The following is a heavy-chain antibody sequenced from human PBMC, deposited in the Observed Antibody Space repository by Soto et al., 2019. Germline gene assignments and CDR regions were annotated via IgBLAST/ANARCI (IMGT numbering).Heavy chain of an antibody. J-gene: IGHJ4*02. D-gene: IGHD3-22*01. CDR2: IKSILDGVTT. CDR1: GFTFTTAW. Sequence: DVQLVESGGGSVTTGESLRLSCEASGFTFTTAWMTWLRQAPGRGLESVALIKSILDGVTTHYAASVKGRFSVSRDDSKNSVYLQMNSLKTEDTAVYYCVRATYFSDSSGYTRCFDYWGQGTLVTVSS. CDR3: VRATYFSDSSGYTRCFDY. V-gene: IGHV3-15*01.